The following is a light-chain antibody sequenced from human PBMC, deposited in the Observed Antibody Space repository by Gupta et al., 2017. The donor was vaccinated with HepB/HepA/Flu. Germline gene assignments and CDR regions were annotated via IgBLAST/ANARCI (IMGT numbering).Light chain of an antibody. Sequence: DIQMTQSPSSLSASVGDRVTITCQASQDISNYLNWYQQKPGKAPKLLIYAASNVETGVPSRCSGSGSGTDFTFTISSLQPEDIATYYCQQYDNLLLTFGGGTKVEIK. CDR2: AAS. V-gene: IGKV1-33*01. CDR3: QQYDNLLLT. J-gene: IGKJ4*01. CDR1: QDISNY.